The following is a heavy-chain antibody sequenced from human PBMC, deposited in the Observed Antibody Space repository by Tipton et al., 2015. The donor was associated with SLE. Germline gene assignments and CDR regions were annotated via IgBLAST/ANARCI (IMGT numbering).Heavy chain of an antibody. D-gene: IGHD3-3*01. CDR2: VYISGDT. J-gene: IGHJ4*02. Sequence: GLVKPSETLSLTCTVSGGSISRGSYFWTWIRQPAGKGLEWIGRVYISGDTNYNSSLKSRVTISVDTSKKQFSLKLSSVTAADTAVYYCARVGNYDLDYWGQGTLVTVSS. V-gene: IGHV4-61*02. CDR1: GGSISRGSYF. CDR3: ARVGNYDLDY.